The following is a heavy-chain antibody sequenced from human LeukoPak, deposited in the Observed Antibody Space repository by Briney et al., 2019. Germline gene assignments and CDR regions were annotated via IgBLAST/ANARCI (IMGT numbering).Heavy chain of an antibody. J-gene: IGHJ3*02. CDR3: ASSPRNGPGGAAAGPPAFDI. CDR1: GGSINNGGYY. D-gene: IGHD6-13*01. Sequence: SQTLSLTCTVSGGSINNGGYYWSWIRQHPGKGLEWIGYIYYSGSTNYNPSLKSRVTISVDTSKNQFSLKLSSVTAADTAVYYCASSPRNGPGGAAAGPPAFDIWGQGTMVTVSS. V-gene: IGHV4-31*03. CDR2: IYYSGST.